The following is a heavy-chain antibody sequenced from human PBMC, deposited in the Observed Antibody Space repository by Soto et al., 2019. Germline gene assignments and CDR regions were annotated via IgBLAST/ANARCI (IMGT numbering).Heavy chain of an antibody. Sequence: EVQLVQSGAEVKKPGESLKISCKGSGYRFSTYWIGWVRQMPGKGLEWMGIIYPDDSDTRYSPSFQGQVTISADKSISTAYLQWSSLKASDTAMYYCSRQGVRGGAYYGMDVWGQGTTVTVSS. V-gene: IGHV5-51*01. J-gene: IGHJ6*02. CDR2: IYPDDSDT. CDR1: GYRFSTYW. D-gene: IGHD3-16*01. CDR3: SRQGVRGGAYYGMDV.